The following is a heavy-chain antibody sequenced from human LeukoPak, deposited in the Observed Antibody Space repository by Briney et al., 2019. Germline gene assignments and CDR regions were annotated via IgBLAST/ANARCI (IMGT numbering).Heavy chain of an antibody. CDR3: AKGSPHYYDSSGYYPSGRFDY. D-gene: IGHD3-22*01. CDR2: ISGSGGST. CDR1: GFTFSSYA. J-gene: IGHJ4*02. Sequence: GGSLRLSCAASGFTFSSYAMGWVRQAPGKGLEWVSAISGSGGSTYYTDSVKGRFTISRDNSKNTLYLQMNSLRAEDTAVYYCAKGSPHYYDSSGYYPSGRFDYWGQGTLVTVSS. V-gene: IGHV3-23*01.